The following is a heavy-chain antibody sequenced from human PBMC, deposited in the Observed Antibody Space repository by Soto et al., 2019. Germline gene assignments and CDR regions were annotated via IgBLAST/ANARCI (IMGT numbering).Heavy chain of an antibody. D-gene: IGHD6-19*01. CDR1: GGSISSGGYS. CDR2: IYQSGST. V-gene: IGHV4-30-2*01. J-gene: IGHJ4*02. CDR3: ARAGIAVAGALDFDY. Sequence: PSETLSLTCAVSGGSISSGGYSWSWIRQPPGKGLEWIGYIYQSGSTYYNPSLKSRVTISVDRSKNQFSLKLSSVTAADTAVYYCARAGIAVAGALDFDYWGQGTLVTVSS.